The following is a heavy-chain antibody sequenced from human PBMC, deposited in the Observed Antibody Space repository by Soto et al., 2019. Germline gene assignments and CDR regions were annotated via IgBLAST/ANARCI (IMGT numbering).Heavy chain of an antibody. D-gene: IGHD1-26*01. J-gene: IGHJ3*02. CDR3: ATVWKYSGSYYAFDI. CDR2: FDPEDGET. CDR1: GYTLTELS. Sequence: ASVKVSCKVSGYTLTELSMHWVRQAPGKGLEWMGGFDPEDGETIYAQKFQGRVTMTEDTSTDTAYMELSSLRSEDTAVYNCATVWKYSGSYYAFDIWGQGTMVTVSS. V-gene: IGHV1-24*01.